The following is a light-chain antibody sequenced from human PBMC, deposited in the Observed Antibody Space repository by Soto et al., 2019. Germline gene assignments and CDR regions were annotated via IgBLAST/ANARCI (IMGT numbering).Light chain of an antibody. CDR1: SSNFGAGYD. V-gene: IGLV1-40*01. J-gene: IGLJ7*01. CDR2: GNN. CDR3: QSYDSSLRGAV. Sequence: QSVLTQPPSVSGAPGQRVTISCTGTSSNFGAGYDVHRYQQLPGTAPKLLIYGNNKRPSGVPDRFSGSKSGTSASLAITGLQAEDEADYYCQSYDSSLRGAVFGGGTQLTVL.